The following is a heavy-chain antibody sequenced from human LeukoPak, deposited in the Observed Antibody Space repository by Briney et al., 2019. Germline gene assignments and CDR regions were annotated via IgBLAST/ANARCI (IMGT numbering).Heavy chain of an antibody. CDR2: IKQDGSEK. CDR3: ARGGGGSVYGSGSYLSY. CDR1: GFTFSSYW. V-gene: IGHV3-7*01. Sequence: GGSLRLSCAASGFTFSSYWMSWVRQAPGKGLEWVANIKQDGSEKYYVDSVKGRFTISRDNSKNTLYLQMNSLRAEDTAVYYCARGGGGSVYGSGSYLSYWGQGTLVTVSS. J-gene: IGHJ4*02. D-gene: IGHD3-10*01.